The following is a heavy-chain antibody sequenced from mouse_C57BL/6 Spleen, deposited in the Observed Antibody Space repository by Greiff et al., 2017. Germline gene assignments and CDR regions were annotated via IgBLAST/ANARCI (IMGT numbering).Heavy chain of an antibody. V-gene: IGHV1-26*01. CDR3: ARGGYGSPWYFDV. Sequence: EVQLQQSGPELVKPGASVKISCKASGYTFTDYYMNWVKQSHGKSLEWIGDINPNNGGTSYNQKFKGKATLTVDKSSSTAYMELRSLTSEDSAVYYCARGGYGSPWYFDVWGTGTTVTVSS. CDR2: INPNNGGT. CDR1: GYTFTDYY. D-gene: IGHD1-1*01. J-gene: IGHJ1*03.